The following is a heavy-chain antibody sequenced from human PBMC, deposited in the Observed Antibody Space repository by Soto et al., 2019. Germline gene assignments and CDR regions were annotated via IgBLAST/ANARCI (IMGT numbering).Heavy chain of an antibody. CDR1: GGSISSGDYY. V-gene: IGHV4-30-4*01. D-gene: IGHD3-22*01. CDR2: IYYSGST. CDR3: ARDTLPASTTMIVVADNPDGAFDI. Sequence: QVQLQESGPGLVKPSQTLSLTCTVSGGSISSGDYYWSWIRQPPGKGLEWIGYIYYSGSTYYNPSLKCRVTISVDTSNNQFSLELSSVTAADTAVYYCARDTLPASTTMIVVADNPDGAFDIWGQGTMVTVSS. J-gene: IGHJ3*02.